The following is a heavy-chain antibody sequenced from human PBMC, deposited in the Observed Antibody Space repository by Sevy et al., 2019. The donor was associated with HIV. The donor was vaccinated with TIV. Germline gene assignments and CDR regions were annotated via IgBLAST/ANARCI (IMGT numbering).Heavy chain of an antibody. CDR2: FCFGGSKI. CDR3: AREGCTXXXDX. V-gene: IGHV3-23*01. J-gene: IGHJ4*02. CDR1: GFXFSIYT. D-gene: IGHD2-8*01. Sequence: GGSLRLSCAASGFXFSIYTMSWVRQAPGKGLEWVSTFCFGGSKIYYADSVKGRFTISRDNSRNTVYLQMNSLRADDTAVYYCAREGCTXXXDXXGQGTLVTVSS.